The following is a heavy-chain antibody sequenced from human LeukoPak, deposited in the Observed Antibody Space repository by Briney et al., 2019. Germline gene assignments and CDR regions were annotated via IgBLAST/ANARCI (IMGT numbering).Heavy chain of an antibody. Sequence: GGSLRLSCGASGFTFSAYNMHWVRQAPGKGLEWVSSISRSSNYIKYGDSLKGRITISRDNAKNSLYLQINSLRAEDTAVYYCARVDPVVAETYFDYWGQGTLVTVSS. J-gene: IGHJ4*02. V-gene: IGHV3-21*01. CDR1: GFTFSAYN. CDR3: ARVDPVVAETYFDY. CDR2: ISRSSNYI. D-gene: IGHD2-15*01.